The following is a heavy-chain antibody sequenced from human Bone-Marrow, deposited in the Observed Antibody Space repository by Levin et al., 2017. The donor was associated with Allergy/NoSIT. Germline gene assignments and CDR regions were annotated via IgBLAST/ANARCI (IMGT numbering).Heavy chain of an antibody. D-gene: IGHD5-18*01. J-gene: IGHJ4*02. V-gene: IGHV4-59*01. CDR3: ARGGRGFRYGPFDS. Sequence: PSETLSLNCTVSDGSISSYYWGWLRQPPGKGLEWIGYIYQSGNTNYNPSLTSRVTMSVDTSKNLFSLKLTSLTAADTAVYYCARGGRGFRYGPFDSWGQGTLVTVSS. CDR1: DGSISSYY. CDR2: IYQSGNT.